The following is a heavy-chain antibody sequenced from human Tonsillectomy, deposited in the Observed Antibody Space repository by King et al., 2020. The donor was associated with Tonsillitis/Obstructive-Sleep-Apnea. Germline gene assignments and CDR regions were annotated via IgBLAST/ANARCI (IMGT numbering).Heavy chain of an antibody. CDR1: GGSISSYY. V-gene: IGHV4-59*01. CDR3: ARSGRKNWFDP. CDR2: IYYSGST. J-gene: IGHJ5*02. Sequence: VQLQESGPGLVKPSETLSLTCTVSGGSISSYYWSWIRQPPGKGLEWIGYIYYSGSTNYNPSPKSRVTISVDTSKNQFSLKLSSVTAADTAVYYCARSGRKNWFDPWGQGTLVTVSS. D-gene: IGHD2-15*01.